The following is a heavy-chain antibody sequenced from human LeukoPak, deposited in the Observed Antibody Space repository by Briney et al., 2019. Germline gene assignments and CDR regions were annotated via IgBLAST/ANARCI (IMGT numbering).Heavy chain of an antibody. CDR3: ERGPIAVAGKGSAFDI. Sequence: PSETLSLTCPVSGGSISSYYWSWIRQPPGKGLEWIGYIYYSGSTNYNPSLKSRVTISVDTSKNQFSLKLSSVTAADTAVYYCERGPIAVAGKGSAFDIWGQGTMVTVSS. V-gene: IGHV4-59*01. J-gene: IGHJ3*02. CDR2: IYYSGST. CDR1: GGSISSYY. D-gene: IGHD6-19*01.